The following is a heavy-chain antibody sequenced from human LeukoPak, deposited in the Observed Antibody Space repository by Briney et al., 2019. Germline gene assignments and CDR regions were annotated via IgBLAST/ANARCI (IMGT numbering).Heavy chain of an antibody. Sequence: SETLSLTCTVSGGSISYYYWSWIRQSPGKGLEWIGYIYYSGTTNYNPSLKSRVTISVDTSKNQFSLQLRSVTAADTAVYYCARDPGAYPYYFDYWGQGTLVTVSS. V-gene: IGHV4-59*01. CDR3: ARDPGAYPYYFDY. J-gene: IGHJ4*02. D-gene: IGHD3-10*01. CDR2: IYYSGTT. CDR1: GGSISYYY.